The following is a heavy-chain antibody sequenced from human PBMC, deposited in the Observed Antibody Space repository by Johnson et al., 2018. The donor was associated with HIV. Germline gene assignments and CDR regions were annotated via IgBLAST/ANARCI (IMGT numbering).Heavy chain of an antibody. J-gene: IGHJ3*02. CDR1: GFTFSDYY. CDR2: ISSSGNTI. D-gene: IGHD6-13*01. CDR3: AKEGRGIPMGAFDS. V-gene: IGHV3-11*04. Sequence: QVQLVESGGGLVKPGGSLRLSCAASGFTFSDYYMGWIRQAPGKGLEWVSYISSSGNTIYSADSVKGRFPIFRDNAKTSLYLQMNSLRAEDTAVYYCAKEGRGIPMGAFDSWGQGTMVTVSS.